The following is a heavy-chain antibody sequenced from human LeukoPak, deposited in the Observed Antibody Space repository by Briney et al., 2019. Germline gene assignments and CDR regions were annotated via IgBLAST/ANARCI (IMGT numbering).Heavy chain of an antibody. Sequence: ASVKVSCKASGHTFTGYYMHWVRQAPGQGLEWMGWINPNSGGTNYAQKFQGRVTMTRDTSISTAYMELSRLRSDDTAVYYCARDRATVTDGVWFDPWGQGTLVTVSS. D-gene: IGHD4-17*01. V-gene: IGHV1-2*02. CDR1: GHTFTGYY. CDR3: ARDRATVTDGVWFDP. J-gene: IGHJ5*02. CDR2: INPNSGGT.